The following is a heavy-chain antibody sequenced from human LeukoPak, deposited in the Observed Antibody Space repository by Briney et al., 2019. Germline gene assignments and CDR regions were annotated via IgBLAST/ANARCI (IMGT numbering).Heavy chain of an antibody. CDR3: ARFERYSYYMDV. Sequence: SETLSLTCTVSGASISSYYWSWIRQPPGKGLEWIGYVYYSGSTNNNPSLKSRVTISVDTSKNQSSLKLNSVTAADTAVYYCARFERYSYYMDVWGKGTTVTISS. V-gene: IGHV4-59*01. J-gene: IGHJ6*03. D-gene: IGHD3-9*01. CDR2: VYYSGST. CDR1: GASISSYY.